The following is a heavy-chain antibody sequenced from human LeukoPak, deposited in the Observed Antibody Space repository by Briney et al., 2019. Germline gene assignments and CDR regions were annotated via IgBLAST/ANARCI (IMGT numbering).Heavy chain of an antibody. Sequence: SETLSLTCTVSGGSVSSGSYYWSWIRQPPGRGLEWIGYIYYSGSTNYNPSLKTRVTISVDTAKNQFSLKLSSVTAEDTAVYCCARCRRFGELPVRWCDPGGQGTLVSVPS. V-gene: IGHV4-61*01. CDR2: IYYSGST. CDR3: ARCRRFGELPVRWCDP. CDR1: GGSVSSGSYY. D-gene: IGHD3-10*01. J-gene: IGHJ5*02.